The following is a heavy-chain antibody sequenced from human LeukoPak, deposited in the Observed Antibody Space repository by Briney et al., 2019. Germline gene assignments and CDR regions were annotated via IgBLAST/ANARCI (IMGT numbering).Heavy chain of an antibody. CDR2: IDYDGGSG. CDR1: GFSFNIHG. V-gene: IGHV3-23*01. Sequence: GGTLKLSCAASGFSFNIHGMNWVRQAPGKGLEWVSSIDYDGGSGHYADSVKGRFTISRDNSNNTLFLHLNSLRGEDTAVYYCTRNSGWYGLSWGQGTLVTVSS. D-gene: IGHD6-19*01. CDR3: TRNSGWYGLS. J-gene: IGHJ1*01.